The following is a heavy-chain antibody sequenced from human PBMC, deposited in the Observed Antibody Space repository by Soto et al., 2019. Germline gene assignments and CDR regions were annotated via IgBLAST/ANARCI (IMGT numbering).Heavy chain of an antibody. Sequence: GGSLRLSCAASGVTCSSYWMSWVRQAPGKGLEWVANIKQDGSEKYYVDSVKGRFTISRDNAKNSLYLQMNSLRAEDTAVYYCARDRVLRFLEWLPYYGMDVWGQGPTVTVS. CDR3: ARDRVLRFLEWLPYYGMDV. V-gene: IGHV3-7*01. D-gene: IGHD3-3*01. CDR1: GVTCSSYW. CDR2: IKQDGSEK. J-gene: IGHJ6*02.